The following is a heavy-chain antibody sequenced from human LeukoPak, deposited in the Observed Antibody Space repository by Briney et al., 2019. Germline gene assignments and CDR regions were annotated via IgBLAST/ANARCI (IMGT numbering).Heavy chain of an antibody. Sequence: SETLSLTCAVYGGSVSGYYWRWIRRPPGNGREWIGEINHSGSTNYNPSLKSRVTISLDTSKNQFSLKLSSVTAADTAVYYCARGFGSGSYYGYWGQGTQVTVSS. V-gene: IGHV4-34*01. J-gene: IGHJ4*02. CDR3: ARGFGSGSYYGY. CDR1: GGSVSGYY. D-gene: IGHD3-10*01. CDR2: INHSGST.